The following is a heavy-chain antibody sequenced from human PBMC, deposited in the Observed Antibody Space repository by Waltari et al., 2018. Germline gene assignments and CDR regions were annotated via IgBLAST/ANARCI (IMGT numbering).Heavy chain of an antibody. V-gene: IGHV4-39*07. CDR1: GGSISSSSYY. CDR2: IYYTGST. CDR3: ARGYLPPYWYFDL. D-gene: IGHD2-2*01. J-gene: IGHJ2*01. Sequence: QMQLQESGPGLGKPSETLSLTCTVSGGSISSSSYYWGWIRQPPGKGLAWLGSIYYTGSTYYNPSLQSRVTISVDTSKNPFSLKLSSVTAADTAVYYCARGYLPPYWYFDLWGRGTLVTVSS.